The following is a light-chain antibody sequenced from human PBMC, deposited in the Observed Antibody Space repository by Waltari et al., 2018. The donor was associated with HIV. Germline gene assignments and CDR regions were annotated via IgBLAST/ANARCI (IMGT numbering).Light chain of an antibody. CDR2: DAS. CDR3: QQRSNWLT. J-gene: IGKJ4*01. CDR1: QSVSSY. V-gene: IGKV3-11*01. Sequence: DIVLTQSPATLSLSPGERPTLSCRASQSVSSYLAWYQQKPGQAPRLLIYDASNRATGIPARFSSSGSGTDFTLTISSLEPEDFAVYYCQQRSNWLTFGGGTKVEIK.